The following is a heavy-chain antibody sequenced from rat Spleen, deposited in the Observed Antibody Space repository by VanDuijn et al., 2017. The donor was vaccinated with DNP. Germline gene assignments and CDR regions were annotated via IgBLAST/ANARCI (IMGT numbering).Heavy chain of an antibody. CDR1: GFTFSDYD. CDR2: ISSTGGST. CDR3: ARHYYSGYYWYFDF. D-gene: IGHD1-1*01. J-gene: IGHJ1*01. V-gene: IGHV5-25*01. Sequence: EVQLVESGGVLVQPGRSLKFSCADSGFTFSDYDMGWVRQAPTEGLEWVASISSTGGSTYYRESLRGRFTVSRDNAKSALYLQGDSLRSEDTATYYCARHYYSGYYWYFDFWGPGTMVTVSS.